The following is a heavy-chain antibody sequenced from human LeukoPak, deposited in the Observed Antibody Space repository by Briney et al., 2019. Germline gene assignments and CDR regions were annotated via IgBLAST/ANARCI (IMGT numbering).Heavy chain of an antibody. V-gene: IGHV4-39*01. CDR1: GDSITSCHFW. CDR2: VFHKGNT. D-gene: IGHD3-3*01. CDR3: ARQLGVGVWALAA. Sequence: SETLSLTCTVSGDSITSCHFWWGGLRQRPGTGREWRGIVFHKGNTHFHSSFKSRVSVAAAASKNPISLRLSAVSDEDAAVYCCARQLGVGVWALAAWRQKILVTVSS. J-gene: IGHJ5*02.